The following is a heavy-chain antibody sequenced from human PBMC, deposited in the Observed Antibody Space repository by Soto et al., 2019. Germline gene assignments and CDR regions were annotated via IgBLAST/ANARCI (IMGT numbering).Heavy chain of an antibody. D-gene: IGHD6-13*01. Sequence: SETLPLTCTVSGGSISSYYWSWIRQPPGKGLEWIGYIYYSGSTNYNPSLKSRVTISVDTSKNQFSLKLSSVTAADTAVYYCARDTTEGQQLLYYGMDVWGQGTTVTVSS. CDR2: IYYSGST. CDR3: ARDTTEGQQLLYYGMDV. V-gene: IGHV4-59*01. CDR1: GGSISSYY. J-gene: IGHJ6*02.